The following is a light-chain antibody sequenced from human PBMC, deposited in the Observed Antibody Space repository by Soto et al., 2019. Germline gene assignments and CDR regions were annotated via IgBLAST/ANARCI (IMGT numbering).Light chain of an antibody. CDR2: DVS. CDR3: CSYAGRYTFRV. Sequence: QSALTQPRSVSGSPGQSVTISCSGTSRDGGGYNYVSWYQQHPGKAPKLMIYDVSKRPSGVPDRFSGSKSGNPASLTISGLQAEDEADYYCCSYAGRYTFRVFGTGTKVTVL. CDR1: SRDGGGYNY. J-gene: IGLJ1*01. V-gene: IGLV2-11*01.